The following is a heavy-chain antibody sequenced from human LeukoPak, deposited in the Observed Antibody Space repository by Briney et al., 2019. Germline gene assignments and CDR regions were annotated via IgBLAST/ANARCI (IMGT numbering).Heavy chain of an antibody. CDR1: GNSFTAYY. J-gene: IGHJ6*03. CDR3: AREYSSSSNYYYYYMDV. V-gene: IGHV1-2*02. CDR2: INPNSGGT. Sequence: GASVKVCCKASGNSFTAYYMHWVRQAPGQGLEWMGWINPNSGGTNYAQKFQGRVTMTRDTSITTAYMEMSRLRSDDTALYYCAREYSSSSNYYYYYMDVWGKGTTVTASS. D-gene: IGHD6-6*01.